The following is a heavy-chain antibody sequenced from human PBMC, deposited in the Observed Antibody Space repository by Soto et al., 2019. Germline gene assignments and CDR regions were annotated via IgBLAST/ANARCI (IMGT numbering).Heavy chain of an antibody. V-gene: IGHV1-18*01. Sequence: QVQLLQSGVEVKKPGASVKVSCKASGYMFSSYGLTWVRQAPGQGLEWPGWIRGYNDDTNYAQKVQGRVTMTTDTSTNTAYMELRSLRSDDTAVYYCARVDPGQEIVVLTIDYWGQGTLVTVSS. CDR1: GYMFSSYG. CDR3: ARVDPGQEIVVLTIDY. J-gene: IGHJ4*01. D-gene: IGHD3-22*01. CDR2: IRGYNDDT.